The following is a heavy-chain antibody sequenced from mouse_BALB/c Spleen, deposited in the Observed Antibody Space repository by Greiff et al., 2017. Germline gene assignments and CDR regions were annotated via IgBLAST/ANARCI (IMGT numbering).Heavy chain of an antibody. J-gene: IGHJ2*01. CDR3: ARGGEPGFDY. CDR1: GFTFSSYA. Sequence: EVHLVESGGGLVKPGGSLKLSCAASGFTFSSYAMSWVRQTPEKRLEWVASISSGGSTYYPDSVKGRFTISRDNARNILYLQMSSLRSEDTAMYYCARGGEPGFDYWGQGTTLTVSS. CDR2: ISSGGST. V-gene: IGHV5-6-5*01.